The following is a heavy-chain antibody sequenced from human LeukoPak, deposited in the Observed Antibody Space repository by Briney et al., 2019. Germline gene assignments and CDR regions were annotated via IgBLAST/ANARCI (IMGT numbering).Heavy chain of an antibody. D-gene: IGHD3-22*01. CDR2: ISSNGGST. Sequence: GGSLRLSCSASGFTFSRYAMHWVRQAPGKGLEYVSAISSNGGSTYYVDSVKGRFTISRDNSKNTLYLQMSSLRAEDTAVYYCVNPMLSSGYYFDYWGQGTLVTVSS. CDR3: VNPMLSSGYYFDY. J-gene: IGHJ4*02. CDR1: GFTFSRYA. V-gene: IGHV3-64D*06.